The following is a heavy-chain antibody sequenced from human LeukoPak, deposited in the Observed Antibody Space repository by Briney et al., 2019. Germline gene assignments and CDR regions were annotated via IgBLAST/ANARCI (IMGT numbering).Heavy chain of an antibody. CDR1: GFTFRSYA. J-gene: IGHJ6*02. V-gene: IGHV3-23*01. CDR3: AGGPGIAVTGYYFYGMDV. CDR2: ISGSGGDT. Sequence: GGSLRLSCAASGFTFRSYAIYWVRQAPGKGLEWVSGISGSGGDTYFADSVKGRFTISRDNSKNTVFLQMDSLRAEDTAVYYCAGGPGIAVTGYYFYGMDVWGQGTTVTVSS. D-gene: IGHD6-19*01.